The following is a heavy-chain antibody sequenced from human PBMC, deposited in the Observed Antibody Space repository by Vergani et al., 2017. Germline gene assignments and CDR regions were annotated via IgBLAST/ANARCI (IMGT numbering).Heavy chain of an antibody. V-gene: IGHV3-30*03. Sequence: VQLLESGGGVVQPGRSLRLSCAASGFTFSSYGMHWVRQAPGKGLEWVAVISYDGSNKYYADSVKGRFTISRDNSKNTLYLQMNRLRAEDTAVYYCARGGVVVPDGYFDYWGQGTLVTVSS. CDR2: ISYDGSNK. J-gene: IGHJ4*02. D-gene: IGHD2-2*01. CDR3: ARGGVVVPDGYFDY. CDR1: GFTFSSYG.